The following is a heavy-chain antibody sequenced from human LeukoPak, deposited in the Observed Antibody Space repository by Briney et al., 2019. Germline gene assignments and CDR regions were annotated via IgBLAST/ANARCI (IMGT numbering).Heavy chain of an antibody. D-gene: IGHD4-11*01. J-gene: IGHJ6*03. CDR2: IYTSGST. Sequence: PSETLSLTCTVSGSSISSYYWSWIRQPPGKGLEWIGYIYTSGSTNYNPSLKSRVTISVDTSKNQFSLKLSSVTAADTAVYYCARHGNYGYYYYYYMDVWGKGTTVTVSS. CDR3: ARHGNYGYYYYYYMDV. V-gene: IGHV4-4*09. CDR1: GSSISSYY.